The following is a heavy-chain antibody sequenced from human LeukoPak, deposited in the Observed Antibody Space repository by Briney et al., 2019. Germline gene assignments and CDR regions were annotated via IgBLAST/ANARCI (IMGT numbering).Heavy chain of an antibody. V-gene: IGHV3-23*01. CDR2: ISGDGKST. CDR1: GFTFSSYP. Sequence: GGALRLSCTASGFTFSSYPMYWVRQAPGKGLEWVSAISGDGKSTYYAESMKGRFTLSRDNSKDTPYLQMNSLRAEDTAVYYCASSRVYGSHDYWGQGTLVTVSS. D-gene: IGHD3-10*01. CDR3: ASSRVYGSHDY. J-gene: IGHJ4*02.